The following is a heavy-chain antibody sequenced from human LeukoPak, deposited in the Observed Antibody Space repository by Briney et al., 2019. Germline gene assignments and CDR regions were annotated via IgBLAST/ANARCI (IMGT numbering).Heavy chain of an antibody. V-gene: IGHV3-48*01. CDR2: ISSSNTI. Sequence: HSGGSLRLSCAASGFPFSGYSLTWVRQAPGKGLEWISYISSSNTIYYADSVKGRFTISRDNAKNSLYLQMNSLTADDTAVYYCARLDRFLRVDYDYWGQGSLVTVSS. J-gene: IGHJ4*02. D-gene: IGHD3-10*01. CDR3: ARLDRFLRVDYDY. CDR1: GFPFSGYS.